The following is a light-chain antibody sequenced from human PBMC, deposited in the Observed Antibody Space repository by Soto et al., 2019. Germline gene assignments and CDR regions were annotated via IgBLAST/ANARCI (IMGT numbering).Light chain of an antibody. J-gene: IGKJ4*01. V-gene: IGKV3-20*01. Sequence: EIVLKQSPDTLSLSPGERATISCRASQSVKNNYLAWYQQKPGQPPRFLIYDASSRATGIPDRFSGSGSGTDFTLTISRLEPEDFAVYYCQQYGSTPLPFGGGTKVDIK. CDR2: DAS. CDR3: QQYGSTPLP. CDR1: QSVKNNY.